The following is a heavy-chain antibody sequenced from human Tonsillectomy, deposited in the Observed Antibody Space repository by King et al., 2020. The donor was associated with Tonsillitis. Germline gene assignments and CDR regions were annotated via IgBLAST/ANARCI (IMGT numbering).Heavy chain of an antibody. CDR2: ISYDGSNK. CDR1: GFTFSSYA. V-gene: IGHV3-30*04. Sequence: VQLVESGGGVVQPGRSLRLSCAASGFTFSSYAMHWVRQAPGKGLEWVAGISYDGSNKYYADSVKGRFTISRDNSKNTLYLQMNSLRAEDTAVYYCARGDPTKLRYFDWLLYVSIDYWGQGTLVTVSS. D-gene: IGHD3-9*01. CDR3: ARGDPTKLRYFDWLLYVSIDY. J-gene: IGHJ4*02.